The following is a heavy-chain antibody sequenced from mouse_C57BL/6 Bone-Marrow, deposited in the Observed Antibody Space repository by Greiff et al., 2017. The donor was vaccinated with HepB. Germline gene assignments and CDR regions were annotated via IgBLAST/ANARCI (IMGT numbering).Heavy chain of an antibody. J-gene: IGHJ4*01. CDR1: GYTFTNNW. D-gene: IGHD1-1*01. CDR2: VFPGSGGS. CDR3: GRDYGSSGGALDY. V-gene: IGHV1-55*01. Sequence: QVQLQQPGAELVKPGASVKMSCRASGYTFTNNWITWVRQRPGQGLEWIGDVFPGSGGSNNNEKFKRRATLTVATSSSTAYMQLSSLTTEDSAVYDGGRDYGSSGGALDYGGQGTADTVSS.